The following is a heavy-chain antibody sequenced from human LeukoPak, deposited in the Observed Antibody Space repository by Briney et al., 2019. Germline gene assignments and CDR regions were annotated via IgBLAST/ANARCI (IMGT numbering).Heavy chain of an antibody. CDR2: IYSSGST. CDR3: ARLPQTTGYSGYDYERDY. CDR1: GGSVNSYY. V-gene: IGHV4-4*07. Sequence: SETLSLTCTVSGGSVNSYYWSWIRQPAGKGLAWIGRIYSSGSTNYNPPLKSRVSMSVDTSKNQFSLKLTSVTAADTAVYYCARLPQTTGYSGYDYERDYWGQGTLVTVSS. D-gene: IGHD5-12*01. J-gene: IGHJ4*02.